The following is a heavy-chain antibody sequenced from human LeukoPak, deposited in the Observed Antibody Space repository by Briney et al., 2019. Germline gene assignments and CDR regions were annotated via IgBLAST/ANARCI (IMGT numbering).Heavy chain of an antibody. J-gene: IGHJ4*02. V-gene: IGHV7-4-1*02. CDR2: VNTNTGNP. CDR3: AREGTMVRGVVNGIGY. Sequence: ASVKLSCKASRYTFTSYAMNWVRQAPGQGLEWMGLVNTNTGNPTYAKGFTGRFVFSLATSVSTAYLQISSLKAEDTAVYYCAREGTMVRGVVNGIGYWGQGTLVTVSS. CDR1: RYTFTSYA. D-gene: IGHD3-10*01.